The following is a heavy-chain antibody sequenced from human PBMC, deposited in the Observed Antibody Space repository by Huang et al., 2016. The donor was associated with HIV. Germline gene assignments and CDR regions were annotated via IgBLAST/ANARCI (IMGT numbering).Heavy chain of an antibody. CDR1: GFTFTPSD. V-gene: IGHV1-8*03. CDR2: MNHNRGNT. J-gene: IGHJ4*02. Sequence: QVQLVQSEAEVTKPGASVKVSCKASGFTFTPSDINWLRQAAGQGRGLVGGMNHNRGNTGYAQEFQGRVTITRNTSISTAYMELSGLRSEDTAVYYCARADPGYCSGGSCKAFDYWGQGTLVTVSS. CDR3: ARADPGYCSGGSCKAFDY. D-gene: IGHD2-15*01.